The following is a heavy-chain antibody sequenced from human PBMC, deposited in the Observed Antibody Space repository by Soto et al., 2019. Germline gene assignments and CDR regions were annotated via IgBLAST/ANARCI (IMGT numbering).Heavy chain of an antibody. Sequence: GGSLRLSCAASGFTFSSYAMSWVRQAPGKGLKWVSAISGSGGSTYYADSVKGRFTISRDNSKNTLYLQMNSLRAEDTAVYYCAKTREVTYYYDSSGYSGYWGQGTLVTVSS. CDR2: ISGSGGST. D-gene: IGHD3-22*01. CDR3: AKTREVTYYYDSSGYSGY. V-gene: IGHV3-23*01. CDR1: GFTFSSYA. J-gene: IGHJ4*02.